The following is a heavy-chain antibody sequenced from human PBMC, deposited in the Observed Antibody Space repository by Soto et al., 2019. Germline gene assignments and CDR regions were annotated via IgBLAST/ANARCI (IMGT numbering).Heavy chain of an antibody. J-gene: IGHJ6*02. V-gene: IGHV4-4*07. CDR2: IYTSGST. D-gene: IGHD3-3*01. CDR1: GGSISSYY. CDR3: ARDSYYDFWSGYYYYYYGMDV. Sequence: TLSLTCTVSGGSISSYYWSWIRQPAGKGLEWIGRIYTSGSTNYNPSLKSRVTMSVDTSKNQFSLKLSSVTAADTAVYYCARDSYYDFWSGYYYYYYGMDVWGQGTTVTVSS.